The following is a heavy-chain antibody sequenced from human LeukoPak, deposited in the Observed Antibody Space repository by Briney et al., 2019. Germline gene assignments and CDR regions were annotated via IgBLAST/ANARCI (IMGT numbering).Heavy chain of an antibody. CDR3: AKGGCSSTSCFVDY. CDR2: ISSSSSYI. V-gene: IGHV3-21*01. Sequence: GGSLRLSRAASGFTFSSYSMNWVRQAPGKGLEWVSSISSSSSYIYYADSVKGRFTISRDNAKNSLYLQMNSLRAEDTAVYYCAKGGCSSTSCFVDYWGQGTLVTVSS. D-gene: IGHD2-2*01. J-gene: IGHJ4*02. CDR1: GFTFSSYS.